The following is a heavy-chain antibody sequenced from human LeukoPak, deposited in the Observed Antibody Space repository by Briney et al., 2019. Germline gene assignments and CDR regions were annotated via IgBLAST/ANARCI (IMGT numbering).Heavy chain of an antibody. V-gene: IGHV1-2*02. D-gene: IGHD3-3*01. CDR1: GYTFTGYY. J-gene: IGHJ3*02. CDR2: INPNSGGT. CDR3: ARDLNEWSAFDI. Sequence: ASVKVSCKASGYTFTGYYMHWVRQAPGQGLEWMGWINPNSGGTNYAQKFQGRVTMTRDTSISTAYMELSRLRSDDTAVYYCARDLNEWSAFDIWGQGTMVTVSS.